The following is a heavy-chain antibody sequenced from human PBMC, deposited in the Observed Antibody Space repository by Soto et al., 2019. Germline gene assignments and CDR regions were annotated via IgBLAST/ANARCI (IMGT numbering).Heavy chain of an antibody. CDR1: GFTFSNYA. CDR2: IGGSGGSA. Sequence: GGSLRLSCAASGFTFSNYAMTWVRQPPGMGLEWVSVIGGSGGSADYADSVQGRFTISRDNSKNTLYLQMNILRAEDTAIYFCVREGSGPFDYWGQGTLVTVSS. J-gene: IGHJ4*02. V-gene: IGHV3-23*01. D-gene: IGHD6-19*01. CDR3: VREGSGPFDY.